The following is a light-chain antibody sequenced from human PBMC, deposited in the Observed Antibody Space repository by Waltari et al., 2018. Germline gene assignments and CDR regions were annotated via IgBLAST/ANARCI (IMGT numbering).Light chain of an antibody. CDR2: WAS. J-gene: IGKJ1*01. CDR1: QSVLYSPNNKNY. Sequence: DIVMTESPDSLAVSLGERATINCKSSQSVLYSPNNKNYLAWYQQKPGQPPKLLIYWASTRESGVPDRFSGSGSGTDFTLTISSLQAEDVAVYYCQQYYSTPPTFGQGTKVEIK. CDR3: QQYYSTPPT. V-gene: IGKV4-1*01.